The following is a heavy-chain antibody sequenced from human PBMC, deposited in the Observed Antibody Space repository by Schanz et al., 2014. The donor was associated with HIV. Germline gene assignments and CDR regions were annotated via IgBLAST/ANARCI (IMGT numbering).Heavy chain of an antibody. CDR3: ARGSWYSGGWYDDYNYYDVDV. CDR1: GFNFRNSW. Sequence: VQLVESGGGVVQPGGSLRLSCAASGFNFRNSWMTWVRQAPGKGLEWVGDIKKDGSEKHYAGSVKGRFTISRDNANNSLSLQMKSLRAEDTAVYFCARGSWYSGGWYDDYNYYDVDVWGQGTTVIVSS. CDR2: IKKDGSEK. V-gene: IGHV3-7*01. D-gene: IGHD6-19*01. J-gene: IGHJ6*02.